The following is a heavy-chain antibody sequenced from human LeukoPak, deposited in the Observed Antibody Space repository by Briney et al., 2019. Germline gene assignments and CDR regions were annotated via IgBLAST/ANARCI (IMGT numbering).Heavy chain of an antibody. D-gene: IGHD2-8*01. Sequence: SQTLSLTCVISGDSVSSNSAAWNWIRQSPSRGLEWLGRTYYRSKWYSYSAVSVKSRIIINPDTSKNQFSLQLNSVTPEDTAVYYCARGPGSSVYASAIDYWGQGTLVTVSS. CDR3: ARGPGSSVYASAIDY. CDR1: GDSVSSNSAA. CDR2: TYYRSKWYS. J-gene: IGHJ4*02. V-gene: IGHV6-1*01.